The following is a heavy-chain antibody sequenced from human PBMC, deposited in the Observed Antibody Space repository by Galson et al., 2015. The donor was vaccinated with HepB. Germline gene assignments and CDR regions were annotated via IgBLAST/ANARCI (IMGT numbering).Heavy chain of an antibody. CDR1: GFSFNYFP. CDR2: ISYTGSYT. CDR3: VRPRGAGPGAYQNGYFDL. J-gene: IGHJ2*01. V-gene: IGHV3-30-3*01. D-gene: IGHD4-17*01. Sequence: SLRLSCAASGFSFNYFPMHWVRQAPGKGLEWVAVISYTGSYTGYADFGRGRFTISRDNSKNALYLQMNSLRVEDTALYYCVRPRGAGPGAYQNGYFDLGAVAPWSLSPQ.